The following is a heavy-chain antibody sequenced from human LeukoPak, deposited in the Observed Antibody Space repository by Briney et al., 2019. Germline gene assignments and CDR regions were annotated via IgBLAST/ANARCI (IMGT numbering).Heavy chain of an antibody. D-gene: IGHD3/OR15-3a*01. CDR2: INIGGTNT. CDR3: AKLRPGFMFFFDY. J-gene: IGHJ4*02. V-gene: IGHV3-11*01. Sequence: PGGSLRLSCAASGFTFNDYYMSWIRQAPGKGLEWLSYINIGGTNTHYADSVKGRFTISRDNAKKSLYLEMNSLRAEDTAVYYCAKLRPGFMFFFDYWGQGTLVTVSS. CDR1: GFTFNDYY.